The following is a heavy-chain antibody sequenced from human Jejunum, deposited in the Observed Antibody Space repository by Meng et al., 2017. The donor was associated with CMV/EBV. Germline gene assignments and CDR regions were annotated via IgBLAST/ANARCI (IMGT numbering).Heavy chain of an antibody. V-gene: IGHV1-18*01. CDR3: ARDLPGGTKGTWLDL. Sequence: QGQLVQSGAEVKKPGASVKVSCKASGYIFNNYGISWVRQAPGQGPEWMGWISAYNGNTNHAQNFQGRFTMTTDTSTSTAYMELRSLRSDDTAVYYCARDLPGGTKGTWLDLWGQGTLVTVSS. D-gene: IGHD1-14*01. CDR1: GYIFNNYG. CDR2: ISAYNGNT. J-gene: IGHJ5*02.